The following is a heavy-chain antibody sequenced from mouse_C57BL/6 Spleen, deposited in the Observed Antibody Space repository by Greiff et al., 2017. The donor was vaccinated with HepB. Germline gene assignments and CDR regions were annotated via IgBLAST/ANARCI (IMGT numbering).Heavy chain of an antibody. J-gene: IGHJ2*01. CDR1: GYTFTDYE. CDR3: TRWRWDDY. D-gene: IGHD4-1*01. CDR2: IDPETGGT. V-gene: IGHV1-15*01. Sequence: VKLMESGAELVRPGASVTLSCKASGYTFTDYEMHWVKQTPVHGLEWIGAIDPETGGTAYNQKFKGKAILTADKSSSTAYMELRSLTSEDSAVYYCTRWRWDDYWGQGTTLTVSS.